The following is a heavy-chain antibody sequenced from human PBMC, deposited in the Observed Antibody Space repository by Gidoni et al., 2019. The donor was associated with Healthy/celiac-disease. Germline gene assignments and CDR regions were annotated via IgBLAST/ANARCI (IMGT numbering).Heavy chain of an antibody. J-gene: IGHJ6*02. D-gene: IGHD2-21*02. CDR1: GGTVSSYA. CDR2: IIPIFGTG. Sequence: QVQLVQSGAEVKKRGSSVKVSCKASGGTVSSYALGWLRQAPGQGLERMGGIIPIFGTGNYAQKFQGRVTITADESTSTAYMELSSLRSEDTAVYYCARGGDIVVVTAIPAYYYYGMDVWGQGTTVTVSS. CDR3: ARGGDIVVVTAIPAYYYYGMDV. V-gene: IGHV1-69*01.